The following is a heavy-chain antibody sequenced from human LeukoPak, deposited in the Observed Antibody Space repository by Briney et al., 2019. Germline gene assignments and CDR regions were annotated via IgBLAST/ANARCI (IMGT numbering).Heavy chain of an antibody. CDR1: GYTFTSYG. CDR2: ISGYSGNT. CDR3: ARDFLNYDSSGRPLGVWQLGY. D-gene: IGHD3-22*01. V-gene: IGHV1-18*01. Sequence: ASVKVSCKASGYTFTSYGISWLRQAPGQGLEWMGWISGYSGNTNYAQKLQGRVTMTTDTSTSTAYMELRSLRSDDTAVYYCARDFLNYDSSGRPLGVWQLGYWGQGTLVTVSS. J-gene: IGHJ4*02.